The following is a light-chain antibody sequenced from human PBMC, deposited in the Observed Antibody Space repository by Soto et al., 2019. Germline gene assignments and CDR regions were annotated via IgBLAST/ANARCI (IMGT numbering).Light chain of an antibody. CDR1: QSISRK. V-gene: IGKV3-15*01. CDR3: QQYDTWPPT. Sequence: EKGIRQSPATMSVSPGERDTLSCRASQSISRKLAWYQQKPGQAPRLLIYDAFTRATGIPARFSGSGSGTEFTLTISSLQSEDFAVYCCQQYDTWPPTFGQGTKVEIE. J-gene: IGKJ1*01. CDR2: DAF.